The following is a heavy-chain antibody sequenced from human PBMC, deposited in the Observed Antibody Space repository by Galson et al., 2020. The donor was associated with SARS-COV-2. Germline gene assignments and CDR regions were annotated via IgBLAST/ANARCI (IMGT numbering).Heavy chain of an antibody. CDR3: AKEWGAFPCSGCYLVR. J-gene: IGHJ4*02. CDR2: ISGSVDHA. Sequence: ESLKISCAASGFTFSPYAMTWVRQAPGKGLEWVSSISGSVDHAYYPDPVKGRFSISRDNSKATLYLQMNSLKGEDTAVYFCAKEWGAFPCSGCYLVRWRQGTPVTVSS. D-gene: IGHD1-26*01. CDR1: GFTFSPYA. V-gene: IGHV3-23*01.